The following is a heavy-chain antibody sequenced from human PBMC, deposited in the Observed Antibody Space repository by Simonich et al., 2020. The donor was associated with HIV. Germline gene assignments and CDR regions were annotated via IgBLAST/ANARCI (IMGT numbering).Heavy chain of an antibody. J-gene: IGHJ4*02. CDR3: ARDGRKGSSTSCSDY. Sequence: EVQLVESGGGLVKPGGSLRLSCAASGFTFSSYSINWSRQAPGKGLEGVSSISSSSRYIYYADSVKGRFTISRDNGKNSLYLQMNSLRAEDTAVYYCARDGRKGSSTSCSDYWGQGTLVTVSS. D-gene: IGHD2-2*01. CDR2: ISSSSRYI. V-gene: IGHV3-21*01. CDR1: GFTFSSYS.